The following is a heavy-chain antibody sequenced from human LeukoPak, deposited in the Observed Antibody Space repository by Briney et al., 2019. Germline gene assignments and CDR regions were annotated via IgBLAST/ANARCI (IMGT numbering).Heavy chain of an antibody. Sequence: GGSLRLSCVVSGLTFNMYTMTWVRQAPGKGLERVSSIYSNGQAYYGDSLKGRFTSSRDNALDSLYLQMDSLTDADTAVYYCASIRKYYARIWGKGTAVIVSS. CDR1: GLTFNMYT. V-gene: IGHV3-21*01. CDR3: ASIRKYYARI. J-gene: IGHJ6*03. D-gene: IGHD3-3*01. CDR2: IYSNGQA.